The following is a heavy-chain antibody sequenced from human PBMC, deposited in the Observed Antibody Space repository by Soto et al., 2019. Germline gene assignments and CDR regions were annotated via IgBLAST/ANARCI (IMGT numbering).Heavy chain of an antibody. Sequence: ASVKVCCKASGYTFTSYGISWVRQAPGQGLEWMGWISAYNGNTNYAQKLQGRVTMTTDTSTSTAYMELRSLRSDDTAVYYCARDHVGIAVAGNNWFDPWGQGTLVTVSS. CDR3: ARDHVGIAVAGNNWFDP. V-gene: IGHV1-18*01. CDR2: ISAYNGNT. D-gene: IGHD6-19*01. J-gene: IGHJ5*02. CDR1: GYTFTSYG.